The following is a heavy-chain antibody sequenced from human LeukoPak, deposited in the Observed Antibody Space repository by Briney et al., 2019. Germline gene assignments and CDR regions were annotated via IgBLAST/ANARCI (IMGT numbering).Heavy chain of an antibody. CDR2: ISSSSSYI. D-gene: IGHD3-9*01. J-gene: IGHJ4*02. Sequence: GGSLRLSCAASGFTFSSYSMTWVRQAPGKGLEWVSSISSSSSYIYYADSVKGRFTISRDNAKNSLYLQMNSLRAEDTAVYYCARDSPYDILTGYSRQCPLDYWGQGTLVTVSS. CDR1: GFTFSSYS. CDR3: ARDSPYDILTGYSRQCPLDY. V-gene: IGHV3-21*01.